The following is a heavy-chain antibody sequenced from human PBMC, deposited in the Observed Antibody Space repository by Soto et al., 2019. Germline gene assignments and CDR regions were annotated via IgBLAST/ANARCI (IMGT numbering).Heavy chain of an antibody. Sequence: GESLKISCKGSGYSFTSYWISWVRQMPGKGLEWMGRIDPSDSYTNYSPSFQGHVTISADKSISTAYLQWSSLKASDTAMYYCARHPPSPMGTAINWFDPWGQGTLVTVSS. D-gene: IGHD5-18*01. CDR3: ARHPPSPMGTAINWFDP. CDR2: IDPSDSYT. V-gene: IGHV5-10-1*01. CDR1: GYSFTSYW. J-gene: IGHJ5*02.